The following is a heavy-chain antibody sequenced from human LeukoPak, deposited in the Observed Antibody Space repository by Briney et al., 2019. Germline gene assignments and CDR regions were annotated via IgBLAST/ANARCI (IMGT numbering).Heavy chain of an antibody. D-gene: IGHD4-17*01. CDR1: GGSISSYY. V-gene: IGHV4-59*08. CDR3: ARQADYGDYYVDY. CDR2: IYYSGST. J-gene: IGHJ4*02. Sequence: SETLSLTCTVSGGSISSYYWSWIRQPPGKGLEWIGYIYYSGSTNYNPSLKSRVTISVDTSKNQFSLKLSSVTAADTAVYYCARQADYGDYYVDYWGQGTLDTVSS.